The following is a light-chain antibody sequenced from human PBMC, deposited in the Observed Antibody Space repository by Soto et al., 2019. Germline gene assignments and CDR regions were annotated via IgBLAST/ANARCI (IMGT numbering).Light chain of an antibody. Sequence: SYELTQPPSVSVAPGQTARITCGGDNIGTNSVHWYQQKPGQAPVLVVYGDSDRPSGIPERFSGSNSGNTATLTISRVEVGDEADYYCQVWDSSSDHPGMFGGGTKMTVL. CDR2: GDS. V-gene: IGLV3-21*02. J-gene: IGLJ3*02. CDR3: QVWDSSSDHPGM. CDR1: NIGTNS.